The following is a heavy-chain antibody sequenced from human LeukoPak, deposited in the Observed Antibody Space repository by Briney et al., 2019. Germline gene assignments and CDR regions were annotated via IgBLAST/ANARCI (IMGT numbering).Heavy chain of an antibody. CDR3: ARDSDYGDYAPGDY. D-gene: IGHD4-17*01. J-gene: IGHJ4*02. CDR1: GFTFSSYS. V-gene: IGHV3-21*01. Sequence: GGSLRPSCAASGFTFSSYSMNWVRQAPGKGLEWVSSISSSSSYIYYADSVKGRFTISRDNAKNSLYLQMNSLRAEDTAVYYCARDSDYGDYAPGDYWGQGTLVTVSS. CDR2: ISSSSSYI.